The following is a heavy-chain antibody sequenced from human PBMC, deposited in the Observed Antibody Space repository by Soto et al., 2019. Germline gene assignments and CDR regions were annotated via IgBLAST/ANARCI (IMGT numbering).Heavy chain of an antibody. D-gene: IGHD3-10*01. CDR2: ISYDGSNK. J-gene: IGHJ4*02. V-gene: IGHV3-30*18. Sequence: LRLSCAASGFTFSSYGMHWVRQAPGKGLEWVAVISYDGSNKYYADSVKGRFTISRDNSKNTLYLQMNSLRAEDTAVYYCAKVSGSGSPLFDYWGQGTLVTVSS. CDR1: GFTFSSYG. CDR3: AKVSGSGSPLFDY.